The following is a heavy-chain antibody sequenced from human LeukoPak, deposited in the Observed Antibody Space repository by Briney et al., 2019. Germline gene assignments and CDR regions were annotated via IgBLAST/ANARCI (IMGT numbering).Heavy chain of an antibody. D-gene: IGHD4-23*01. Sequence: SETLSLTCTVSGGSISSYYWSWIRQPPGKGLEWIRYIYYSGSTNYNPSLKSRVTISLDTSKNQFSLKLSSVTAADTAVYYCARWESLRGSRIFDIWGQGTMVTVSS. CDR2: IYYSGST. J-gene: IGHJ3*02. V-gene: IGHV4-59*01. CDR1: GGSISSYY. CDR3: ARWESLRGSRIFDI.